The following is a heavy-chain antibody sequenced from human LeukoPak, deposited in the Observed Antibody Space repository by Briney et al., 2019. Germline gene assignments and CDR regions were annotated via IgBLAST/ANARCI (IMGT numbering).Heavy chain of an antibody. D-gene: IGHD5-12*01. J-gene: IGHJ4*02. CDR3: ARDRGYSGYDLYYFDY. CDR1: GFTFNSYS. V-gene: IGHV3-21*01. Sequence: GGSLRLSCAASGFTFNSYSMNWVRQAPGKGLEWVSSISSSSSYIYYADSVKGRFTIFRDNGKNSLYLQMNSLRAEDTAVYYCARDRGYSGYDLYYFDYWGQGTLVTVSS. CDR2: ISSSSSYI.